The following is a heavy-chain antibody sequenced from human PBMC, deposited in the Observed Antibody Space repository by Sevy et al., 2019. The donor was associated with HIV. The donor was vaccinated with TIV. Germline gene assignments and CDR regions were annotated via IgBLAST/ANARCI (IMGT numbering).Heavy chain of an antibody. CDR1: GFTVSSNY. CDR2: IYRGDSI. V-gene: IGHV3-53*01. J-gene: IGHJ4*02. CDR3: AVVAEGY. D-gene: IGHD6-13*01. Sequence: GESLKISCAASGFTVSSNYMSWVRQAPGKGLEWVSVIYRGDSISYADSVKGRFTISRNNSKNTLYLQMNSLRAEDTAVYYWAVVAEGYWGQGTLVTVSS.